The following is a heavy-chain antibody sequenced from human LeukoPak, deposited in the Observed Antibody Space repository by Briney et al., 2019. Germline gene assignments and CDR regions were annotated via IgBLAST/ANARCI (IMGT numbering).Heavy chain of an antibody. CDR1: GFTVSTNY. V-gene: IGHV3-66*01. D-gene: IGHD5-12*01. J-gene: IGHJ4*02. Sequence: GGSLRLSCAASGFTVSTNYMTGVRQAPGKGLEGFSVIYSGGTTYYADSVKGRFSISRDNSKNTLYLQMNSLRAEDTAVYYCARYDYGRSGFDYWGQGTLVTVSS. CDR2: IYSGGTT. CDR3: ARYDYGRSGFDY.